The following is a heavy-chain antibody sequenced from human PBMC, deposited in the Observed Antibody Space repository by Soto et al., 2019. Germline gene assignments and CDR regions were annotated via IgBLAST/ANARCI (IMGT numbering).Heavy chain of an antibody. J-gene: IGHJ4*02. D-gene: IGHD2-15*01. V-gene: IGHV3-30-3*01. CDR2: ISYDGSNK. CDR1: GFTFSSYS. Sequence: GGSLRLSCAASGFTFSSYSMHWVRQAPGKGLEWVAVISYDGSNKYYADSVKGRFTISRDTSKNTLYLQMNSLRAEDTAVYSCARDWTDIVVVVAATLDYWGQGTLVTVSS. CDR3: ARDWTDIVVVVAATLDY.